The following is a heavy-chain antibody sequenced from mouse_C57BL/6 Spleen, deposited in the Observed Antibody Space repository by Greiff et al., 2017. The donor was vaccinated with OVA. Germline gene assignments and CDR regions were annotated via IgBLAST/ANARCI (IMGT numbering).Heavy chain of an antibody. CDR1: GYAFTNYL. J-gene: IGHJ4*01. D-gene: IGHD4-1*01. CDR3: ARWGDWDDAMDY. V-gene: IGHV1-54*01. CDR2: INPGSGGT. Sequence: VQLQQSGAELVRPGTSVKVSCKASGYAFTNYLIEWVKQRPGQGLEWIGVINPGSGGTNYNEKFKGKATLTADKSSSTAYMQLSSLTSEDSAVYFCARWGDWDDAMDYWGQGTSGTVSS.